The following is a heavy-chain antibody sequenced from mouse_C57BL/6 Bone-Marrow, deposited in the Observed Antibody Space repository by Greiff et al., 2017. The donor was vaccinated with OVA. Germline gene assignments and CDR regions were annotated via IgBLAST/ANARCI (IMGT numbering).Heavy chain of an antibody. CDR2: IDPENGDT. D-gene: IGHD1-1*01. Sequence: EVKLQQSGAELVRPGASVKLSCTASGFNIKDDYMHWVKQRPEQGLEWIGWIDPENGDTEYASKFQGKATITADTSSNTAYLQLSSLTSEDTAVYYCTTWITTVVASTGYYAMDYWGQGTSVTVSS. J-gene: IGHJ4*01. CDR1: GFNIKDDY. V-gene: IGHV14-4*01. CDR3: TTWITTVVASTGYYAMDY.